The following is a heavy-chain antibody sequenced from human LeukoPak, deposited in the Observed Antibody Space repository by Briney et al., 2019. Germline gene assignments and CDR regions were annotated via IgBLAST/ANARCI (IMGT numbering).Heavy chain of an antibody. CDR3: ARLINLRYYFDY. CDR2: IYYSGST. D-gene: IGHD3-9*01. Sequence: PSETLSLTCTVSGGSISSSSYYWGWIRQPPGKGLEWIGSIYYSGSTYYNPSLKSRVTISVDTSKNQFSLKLSSVTAADTAVYYCARLINLRYYFDYWGQGTLVTVSS. CDR1: GGSISSSSYY. V-gene: IGHV4-39*01. J-gene: IGHJ4*02.